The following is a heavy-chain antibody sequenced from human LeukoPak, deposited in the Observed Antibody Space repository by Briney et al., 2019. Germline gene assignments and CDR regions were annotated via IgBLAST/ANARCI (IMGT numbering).Heavy chain of an antibody. CDR1: GSTFSSYA. CDR3: ARRGYCRGGTCFSHDAFDI. Sequence: PGGSLRLSCAASGSTFSSYAMSWVRQAPGKGLEWVSAISGSGGSTYYADSVKGRFTISRDNSKNTLYLQMNRLRAGDTAVYYCARRGYCRGGTCFSHDAFDIWGQGTMVTVSS. D-gene: IGHD2-15*01. J-gene: IGHJ3*02. V-gene: IGHV3-23*01. CDR2: ISGSGGST.